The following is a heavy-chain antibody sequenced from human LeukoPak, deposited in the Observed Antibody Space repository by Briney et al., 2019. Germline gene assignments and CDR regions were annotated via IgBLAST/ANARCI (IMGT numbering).Heavy chain of an antibody. D-gene: IGHD6-19*01. V-gene: IGHV3-43*01. Sequence: GGSLRLSCEASGFTFKDYAMHWVRQVPGKGLEWVSAISWDSGNSYYADSVKGRFTISRDNSKSSLSLQMNSLRTEDTALYYCAKGPGAAVAKRYIQHWGQGTLVTVSS. CDR3: AKGPGAAVAKRYIQH. J-gene: IGHJ1*01. CDR1: GFTFKDYA. CDR2: ISWDSGNS.